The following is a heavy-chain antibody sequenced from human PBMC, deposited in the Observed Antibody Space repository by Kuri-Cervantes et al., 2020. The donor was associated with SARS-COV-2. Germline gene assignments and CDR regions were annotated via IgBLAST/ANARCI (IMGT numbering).Heavy chain of an antibody. Sequence: ASVKVSCKASGYTFTSYYMHWVRQAPGLGLEWMGIINPSGGSTSYAQKFQGRVTMTRDTSTSTVYMELSSLRSEDTAVYYCARDAAADNLSDYWGQGTLVTVSS. CDR1: GYTFTSYY. V-gene: IGHV1-46*01. CDR2: INPSGGST. CDR3: ARDAAADNLSDY. J-gene: IGHJ4*02. D-gene: IGHD6-13*01.